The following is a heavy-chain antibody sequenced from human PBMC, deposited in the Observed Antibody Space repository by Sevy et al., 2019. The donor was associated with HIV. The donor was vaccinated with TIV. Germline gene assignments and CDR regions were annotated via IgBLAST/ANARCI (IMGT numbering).Heavy chain of an antibody. V-gene: IGHV4-59*08. D-gene: IGHD2-21*02. CDR1: GGSISSYL. CDR2: MYNTWST. Sequence: SETLSLTCTVSGGSISSYLWSWIRQSPGRGLEWIGYMYNTWSTNYNPSLKSRVTISLDTSKNQFSLKLSSVTAADTAVYYCARHQTTAVLYAFDLWGQGTMVTVSS. J-gene: IGHJ3*01. CDR3: ARHQTTAVLYAFDL.